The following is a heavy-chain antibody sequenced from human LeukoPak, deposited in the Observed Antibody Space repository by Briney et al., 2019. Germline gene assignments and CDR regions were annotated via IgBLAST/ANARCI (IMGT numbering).Heavy chain of an antibody. CDR1: GFTFTVAW. D-gene: IGHD3-22*01. V-gene: IGHV3-20*04. J-gene: IGHJ4*02. CDR3: ARATHYYESSGYDY. Sequence: GGSLRLSCAASGFTFTVAWMSWVRQAPGKGLEWVSGINWNGGSTGYADSVKGRFTISRDNAKNSLYLQMNSLRAEDTALYYCARATHYYESSGYDYWGQGTLVTVSS. CDR2: INWNGGST.